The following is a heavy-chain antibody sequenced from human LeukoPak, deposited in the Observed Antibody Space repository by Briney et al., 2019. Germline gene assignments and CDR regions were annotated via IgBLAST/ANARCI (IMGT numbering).Heavy chain of an antibody. Sequence: GESLKISCKGSGYSFTSYWIGWVRQMPVKGLEWMGIIYPGVSDTRYSPSFQGQVTISADKSIGTACLQWSSLKASDTAMYYCARVPDTVRASRFSSHNWFAPWGQGTLVTASS. CDR2: IYPGVSDT. J-gene: IGHJ5*02. V-gene: IGHV5-51*01. CDR1: GYSFTSYW. CDR3: ARVPDTVRASRFSSHNWFAP. D-gene: IGHD2-2*01.